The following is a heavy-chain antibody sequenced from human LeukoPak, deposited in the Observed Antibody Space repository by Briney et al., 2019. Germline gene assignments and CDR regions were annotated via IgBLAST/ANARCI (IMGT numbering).Heavy chain of an antibody. CDR2: IDEDGSET. CDR1: GFTFSNYW. Sequence: GGSLRLSCEVSGFTFSNYWMMWVRQAPGKGLEWVASIDEDGSETNYVDSVTGRFTVSRDHVKNSLFLQMNSLRAEDTAVYYCVRYGRRANDQPFDVWGQGTMVTVSS. V-gene: IGHV3-7*01. CDR3: VRYGRRANDQPFDV. D-gene: IGHD1-1*01. J-gene: IGHJ3*01.